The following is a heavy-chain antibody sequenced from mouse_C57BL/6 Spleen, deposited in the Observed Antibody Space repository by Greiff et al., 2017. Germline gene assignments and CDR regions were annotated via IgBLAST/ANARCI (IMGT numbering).Heavy chain of an antibody. CDR1: GYAFSSSW. J-gene: IGHJ3*01. CDR3: ARGGEGFAY. Sequence: VQLQQSGPELVKPGASVKISCKASGYAFSSSWMNWVKQRPGKGLEWIGRIYPGDGDTNYNGKFKGKATLTADKSSSTAYMQLSSLTSEDSAVYCSARGGEGFAYWGQGTLVTGSA. V-gene: IGHV1-82*01. CDR2: IYPGDGDT.